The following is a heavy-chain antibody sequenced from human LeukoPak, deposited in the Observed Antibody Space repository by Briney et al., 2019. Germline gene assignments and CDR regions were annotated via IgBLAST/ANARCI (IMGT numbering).Heavy chain of an antibody. CDR3: ARLKGLLWFGELFANYYYYMDV. Sequence: PSETLSLTCAVYGGSFSGYYLSWLRQPPGKGLEWIGEINHSGSTNYNPSLKSRVTISVDTSKNQFSLKLSSVTAADTAVYYCARLKGLLWFGELFANYYYYMDVWGKGTTVTISS. D-gene: IGHD3-10*01. V-gene: IGHV4-34*01. CDR2: INHSGST. CDR1: GGSFSGYY. J-gene: IGHJ6*03.